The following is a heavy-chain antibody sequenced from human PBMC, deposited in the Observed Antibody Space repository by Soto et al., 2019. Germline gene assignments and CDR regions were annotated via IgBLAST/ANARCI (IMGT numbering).Heavy chain of an antibody. V-gene: IGHV4-34*01. Sequence: SETLSLTCAVYGGSFSGYYWSWIRQPPGKGLEWIGEINHSGSTNYNPSLKSRVTISVDTSKNQFSLKLSSVTAADTAVYYCARMNYYDNSGHPFDYWGQGMMVTVSS. J-gene: IGHJ4*02. CDR2: INHSGST. CDR3: ARMNYYDNSGHPFDY. D-gene: IGHD3-22*01. CDR1: GGSFSGYY.